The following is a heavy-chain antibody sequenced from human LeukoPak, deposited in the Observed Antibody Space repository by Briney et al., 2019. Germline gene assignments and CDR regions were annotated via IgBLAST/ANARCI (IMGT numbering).Heavy chain of an antibody. CDR3: ATHGARGYFDY. J-gene: IGHJ4*02. V-gene: IGHV4-39*01. D-gene: IGHD1-26*01. CDR1: GGSISSSSYY. Sequence: SETLSLTCTVSGGSISSSSYYWGWIRQPPGKGLEWIGSIYYSGSTYYNPSLKSRVTISVDTSKNQFSLKLISVTAADTAVYYCATHGARGYFDYWGQGTLVTVSS. CDR2: IYYSGST.